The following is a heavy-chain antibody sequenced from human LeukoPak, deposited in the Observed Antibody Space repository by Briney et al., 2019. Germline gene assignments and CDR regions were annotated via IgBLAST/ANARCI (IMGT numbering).Heavy chain of an antibody. Sequence: SETLSPTCAVYGGPFRGDYCSWIRQSPGNGLEWIGEIHPSGTLHYNPSLESRINISPDTSKNQFSLKLSSVTIADTAIYYCARGRDPYKVAYWGPGTLVTVSS. V-gene: IGHV4-34*01. CDR2: IHPSGTL. CDR1: GGPFRGDY. J-gene: IGHJ4*02. CDR3: ARGRDPYKVAY. D-gene: IGHD3-16*02.